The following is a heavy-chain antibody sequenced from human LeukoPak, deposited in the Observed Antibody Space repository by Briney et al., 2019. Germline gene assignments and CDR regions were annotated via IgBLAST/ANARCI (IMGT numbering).Heavy chain of an antibody. CDR3: ARDGEYYYDSSGYYGDY. V-gene: IGHV3-21*01. J-gene: IGHJ4*02. CDR1: GFTFSSYS. CDR2: ISSSSSYI. Sequence: GGSLRLSCAASGFTFSSYSMNWVRQAPGKGLEWVSSISSSSSYIYYADSVKGRFTISRDNAKNSLYLQMNSLGAEDTAVYYCARDGEYYYDSSGYYGDYWGQGTLVTVSS. D-gene: IGHD3-22*01.